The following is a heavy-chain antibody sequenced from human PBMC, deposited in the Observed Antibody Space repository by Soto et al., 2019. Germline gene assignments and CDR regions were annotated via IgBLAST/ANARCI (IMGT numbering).Heavy chain of an antibody. CDR3: ARGFKGTAMRTYGMDV. CDR2: IIPIFGTA. J-gene: IGHJ6*02. Sequence: QVQLVQSGAEVKKPGSSVKVSCKASGGTFSSYAISWVRQAPGQGLEWMGGIIPIFGTANYAQKFQGRVTITADESTSTAYRELSSLRSEDTAVYYCARGFKGTAMRTYGMDVWGQGTTVTVSS. D-gene: IGHD5-18*01. CDR1: GGTFSSYA. V-gene: IGHV1-69*01.